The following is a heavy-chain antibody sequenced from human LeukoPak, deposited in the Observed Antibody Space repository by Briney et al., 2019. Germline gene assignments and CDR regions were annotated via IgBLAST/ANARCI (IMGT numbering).Heavy chain of an antibody. D-gene: IGHD2-15*01. Sequence: GGSLRLSCAASGFTFSDYSMNWVRQAPGKGLEWISYIGGRGDGISYADSVKGRFIVSKDNAKNSLFLQMNRLRGEDTAIYFCAREIPGRIAADCWGQGTLVTVSS. J-gene: IGHJ4*02. CDR2: IGGRGDGI. CDR1: GFTFSDYS. V-gene: IGHV3-48*01. CDR3: AREIPGRIAADC.